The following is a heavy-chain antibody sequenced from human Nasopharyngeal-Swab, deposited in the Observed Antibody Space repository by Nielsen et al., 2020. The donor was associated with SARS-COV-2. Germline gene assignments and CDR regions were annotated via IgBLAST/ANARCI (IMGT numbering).Heavy chain of an antibody. CDR2: IYSGGST. J-gene: IGHJ5*02. D-gene: IGHD6-13*01. CDR3: ARLGSSGWYANWFDP. V-gene: IGHV3-53*01. Sequence: WIRQPPGKGLEWVSVIYSGGSTYYADSVKGRFTISRDNSKNTLYLQMNSLRAEDTAVYYCARLGSSGWYANWFDPWGQGTLVTVSS.